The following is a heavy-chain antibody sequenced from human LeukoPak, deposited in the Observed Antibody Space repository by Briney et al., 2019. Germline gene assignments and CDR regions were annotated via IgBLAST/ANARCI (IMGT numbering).Heavy chain of an antibody. V-gene: IGHV4-34*01. CDR2: INHSGST. D-gene: IGHD5-18*01. J-gene: IGHJ4*02. CDR3: VGKRYSSGFDH. CDR1: GGSFSGYY. Sequence: SETLSLTCAVYGGSFSGYYWSWIRQPPGKGLEWIGEINHSGSTNYNPSLKSRVTISVDTSKNQFSLKLSSVTAADTAVYYCVGKRYSSGFDHWGQGTLVTVSS.